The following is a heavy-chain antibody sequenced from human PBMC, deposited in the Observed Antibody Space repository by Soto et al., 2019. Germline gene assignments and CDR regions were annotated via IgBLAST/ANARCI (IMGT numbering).Heavy chain of an antibody. D-gene: IGHD2-15*01. Sequence: QVQLVQSGAEVKKPGASVKVSCKASGYTFTSYGISWVRQAPGQGLEWMGWISAYNGNTNYAQKLQGRVTMTTDTSTSTDYMELRSLRSDDTAVYYCARDRLILGYCSGGSCYFDYWGQGTLVTVSS. CDR3: ARDRLILGYCSGGSCYFDY. CDR2: ISAYNGNT. CDR1: GYTFTSYG. V-gene: IGHV1-18*01. J-gene: IGHJ4*02.